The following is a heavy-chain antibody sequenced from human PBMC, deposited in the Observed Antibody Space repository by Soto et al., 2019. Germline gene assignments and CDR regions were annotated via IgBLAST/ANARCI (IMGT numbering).Heavy chain of an antibody. CDR2: IKSKTDGGTT. CDR3: TRVSPDCSDGSCYPLN. D-gene: IGHD2-15*01. V-gene: IGHV3-15*07. Sequence: GGSLRLSCAASGFIFGNAWINWVRQAPGKGLEWVGRIKSKTDGGTTDYAAPVKGRFAISRDDSKNIVYTQMNSLKIEDTGVYYCTRVSPDCSDGSCYPLNWGQGTLVTVSS. J-gene: IGHJ4*02. CDR1: GFIFGNAW.